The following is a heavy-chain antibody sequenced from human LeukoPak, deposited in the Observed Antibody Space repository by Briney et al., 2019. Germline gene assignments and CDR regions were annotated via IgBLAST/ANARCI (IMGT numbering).Heavy chain of an antibody. CDR3: AKITAAPGYYDSSGYYGDY. V-gene: IGHV3-30*02. CDR2: IRYDGSNK. J-gene: IGHJ4*02. Sequence: PGGSLRLSCAASGFTFSSYGMHWVRQAPGKGLEWVAFIRYDGSNKYYADSVKGRFTISRDNSKNTLYLQMNSLRAEDTAVYYCAKITAAPGYYDSSGYYGDYWGQGTLVTVSS. CDR1: GFTFSSYG. D-gene: IGHD3-22*01.